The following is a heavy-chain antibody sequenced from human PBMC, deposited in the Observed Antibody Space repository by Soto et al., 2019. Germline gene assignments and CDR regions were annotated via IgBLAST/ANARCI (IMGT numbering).Heavy chain of an antibody. CDR2: MRSRAHTYAT. V-gene: IGHV3-73*01. CDR1: GFTFSGSA. Sequence: EVQLMESGGGLVQPGGSLKLSCAASGFTFSGSAMHWVRQASGKGLEWVGRMRSRAHTYATTYGASVRGRFTISRDESKNTAYLQMNSLKSEDTGLYYCTIGEVTTADNIPFDYWGQGTLVIVSS. CDR3: TIGEVTTADNIPFDY. D-gene: IGHD2-2*01. J-gene: IGHJ4*02.